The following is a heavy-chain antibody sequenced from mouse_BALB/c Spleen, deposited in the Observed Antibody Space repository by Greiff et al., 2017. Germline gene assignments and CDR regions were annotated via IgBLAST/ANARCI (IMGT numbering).Heavy chain of an antibody. CDR1: GFNIKDYY. CDR2: IDPENGDT. CDR3: SDSSGPFDY. D-gene: IGHD3-2*01. Sequence: DVKLVESGAELVRSGASVKLSCTASGFNIKDYYMHWVKQRPDQGLEWIGWIDPENGDTEYAPKFQGKATMTADTSSNTAYLQLSSLTSEDTAVYYCSDSSGPFDYWGQGTTLTVSS. J-gene: IGHJ2*01. V-gene: IGHV14-4*02.